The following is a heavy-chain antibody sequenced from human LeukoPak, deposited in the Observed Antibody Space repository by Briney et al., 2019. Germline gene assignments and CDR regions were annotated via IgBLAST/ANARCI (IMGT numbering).Heavy chain of an antibody. D-gene: IGHD6-13*01. CDR1: GGSFSGYY. V-gene: IGHV4-34*01. Sequence: SETLSLTCAVYGGSFSGYYWSWIRQPPGKGLEWIGEINHSGSTNYNASLESRVTISVDTSKNQFSLKLSSVTAADTAVYYCARAYSSSWYFNWFDPWGQGILVTVSS. J-gene: IGHJ5*02. CDR2: INHSGST. CDR3: ARAYSSSWYFNWFDP.